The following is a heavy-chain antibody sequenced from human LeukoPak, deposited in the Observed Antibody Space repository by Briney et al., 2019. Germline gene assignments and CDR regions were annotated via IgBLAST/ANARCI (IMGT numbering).Heavy chain of an antibody. J-gene: IGHJ4*02. CDR2: INQDGGTK. D-gene: IGHD3-22*01. CDR3: AKYYYDSSGYYITPPARAPDY. CDR1: GFRFSSHW. V-gene: IGHV3-7*01. Sequence: GGSLRLSCAASGFRFSSHWMSWVRHTPGKGLEWVANINQDGGTKYYRDFAKGRFTISRDNAQSSLYLQINSLRAEDTAVYYCAKYYYDSSGYYITPPARAPDYWGQGTLVTVSS.